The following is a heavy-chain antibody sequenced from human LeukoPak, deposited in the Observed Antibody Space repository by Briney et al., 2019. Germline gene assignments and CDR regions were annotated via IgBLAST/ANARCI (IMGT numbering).Heavy chain of an antibody. D-gene: IGHD6-13*01. CDR3: ARLGGIAAAGLDAFDI. V-gene: IGHV3-7*01. CDR2: IKQDGSEK. CDR1: GFTFSSYW. Sequence: GGSLRLSCAASGFTFSSYWMSWVRQAPGKGLERVANIKQDGSEKYYVDSVKGRFTISRDNAKNSLYLQMNSLRAEDTAVYYCARLGGIAAAGLDAFDIWGQGTMVTVSS. J-gene: IGHJ3*02.